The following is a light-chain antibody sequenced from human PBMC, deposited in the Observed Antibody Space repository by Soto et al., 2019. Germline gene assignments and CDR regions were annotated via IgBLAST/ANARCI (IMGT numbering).Light chain of an antibody. J-gene: IGLJ1*01. V-gene: IGLV2-8*01. CDR2: EVN. CDR3: SSYAASSNV. Sequence: QSVLTQPPSASGSPGQSVAISCTGTSSDVGGYNYVSWYQQHPGKAPKLMIYEVNKRPSGVPDRFSGSKSGNTASLTVSGLQAEDEADYYCSSYAASSNVFGAEPKVTVL. CDR1: SSDVGGYNY.